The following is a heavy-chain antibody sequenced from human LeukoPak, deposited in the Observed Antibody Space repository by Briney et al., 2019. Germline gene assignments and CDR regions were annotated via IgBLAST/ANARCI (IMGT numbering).Heavy chain of an antibody. V-gene: IGHV4-31*03. CDR2: IYYSGST. D-gene: IGHD3-16*01. CDR3: ARNIQGGYGMDV. J-gene: IGHJ6*02. Sequence: SQTLSLTCTVSGGSISSGGYYWSWIRQHPGKGLEWIGYIYYSGSTYYNPSLKSRVMISADTSKNQFSLKLSSVTAADTAVYYCARNIQGGYGMDVWGQGTTVTVSS. CDR1: GGSISSGGYY.